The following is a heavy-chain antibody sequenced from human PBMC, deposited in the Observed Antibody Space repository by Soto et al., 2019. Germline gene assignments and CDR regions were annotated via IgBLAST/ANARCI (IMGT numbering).Heavy chain of an antibody. CDR3: ASESSGWYRDY. CDR2: ISSSSSYI. V-gene: IGHV3-21*01. Sequence: EVQLVESGGGLVKPGESLRLSCAASGFTFSSYSMNWVRQAPGKGLEWVSSISSSSSYIYYADSVKGRFTISRDNAKNSLYLQMNSLRAEDTAVYYCASESSGWYRDYWGQGTLVTVSS. D-gene: IGHD6-19*01. J-gene: IGHJ4*02. CDR1: GFTFSSYS.